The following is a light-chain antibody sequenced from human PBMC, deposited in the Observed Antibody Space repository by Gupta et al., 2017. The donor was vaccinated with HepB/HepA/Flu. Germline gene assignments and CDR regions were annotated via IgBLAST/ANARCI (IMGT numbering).Light chain of an antibody. CDR2: DVS. Sequence: QSALTHPRSLSGSPGQSVSISCPATSRDVGGYNYVSWYQQHPGKAPKLMIYDVSKRPSGVPDRFSGSKSGNTASLTISGLQAEDEAEYYCCSYAGSYTVVFGGGTKLTVL. V-gene: IGLV2-11*01. CDR1: SRDVGGYNY. CDR3: CSYAGSYTVV. J-gene: IGLJ2*01.